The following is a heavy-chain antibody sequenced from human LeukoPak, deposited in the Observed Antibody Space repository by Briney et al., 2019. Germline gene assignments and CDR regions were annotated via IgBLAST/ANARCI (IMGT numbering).Heavy chain of an antibody. Sequence: PGGSLRLSCAASGFSVRNNYMSWVRQAPGKGLEWVSVLYSGGSTYYADSVKGRFTISRDNSRNTLYLQMNSLRAEDTAVYYCARLGGDRCCTNGVCYYCDYWGQGTLVTVSS. CDR1: GFSVRNNY. V-gene: IGHV3-66*01. CDR2: LYSGGST. CDR3: ARLGGDRCCTNGVCYYCDY. J-gene: IGHJ4*02. D-gene: IGHD2-8*01.